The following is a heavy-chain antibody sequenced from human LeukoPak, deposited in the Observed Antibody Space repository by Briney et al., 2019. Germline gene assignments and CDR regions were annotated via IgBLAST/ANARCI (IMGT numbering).Heavy chain of an antibody. CDR3: ARDSGYSYGTAYYYYGMDV. CDR1: GGSISNYY. D-gene: IGHD5-18*01. CDR2: IYYRGST. V-gene: IGHV4-59*01. J-gene: IGHJ6*02. Sequence: SQTLSLTCTVSGGSISNYYWSWIRQPPRKGLEWIGYIYYRGSTNYNTTLTSRVTISLDTSKNQFSLKLGSVTAADTAVYYCARDSGYSYGTAYYYYGMDVWGQGTTVTVSS.